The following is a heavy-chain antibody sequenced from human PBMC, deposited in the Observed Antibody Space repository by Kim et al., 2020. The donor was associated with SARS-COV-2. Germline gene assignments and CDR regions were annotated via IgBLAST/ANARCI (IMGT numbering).Heavy chain of an antibody. CDR1: GGTFSGYY. D-gene: IGHD2-2*01. CDR3: ARLEEAPAQCSSGSCKWGRLEH. J-gene: IGHJ1*01. V-gene: IGHV4-34*08. CDR2: INHSGGS. Sequence: SETLSLTCAVYGGTFSGYYWTWIRQPPGKGLEWIGEINHSGGSNYNPSLKSPVTISADTSKNQFSLKVNSVTAADTAIYYCARLEEAPAQCSSGSCKWGRLEHWSQGTLVTVSS.